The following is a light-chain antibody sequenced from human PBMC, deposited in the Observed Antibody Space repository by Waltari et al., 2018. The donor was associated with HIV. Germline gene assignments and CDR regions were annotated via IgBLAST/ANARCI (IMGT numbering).Light chain of an antibody. CDR3: CSYAGSNTFV. Sequence: QSALTQPRSVSGSPGQSVAISCTGTRNDVGGYYSVSWYQQHPGKAPKLMIFDVNKRPSGVPDRFSGSKSGNTASLTISGLQAEDEADYSCCSYAGSNTFVFGGGTKLTVL. V-gene: IGLV2-11*01. J-gene: IGLJ2*01. CDR1: RNDVGGYYS. CDR2: DVN.